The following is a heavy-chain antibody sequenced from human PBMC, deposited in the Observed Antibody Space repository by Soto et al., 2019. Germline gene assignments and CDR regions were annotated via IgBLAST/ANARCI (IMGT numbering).Heavy chain of an antibody. D-gene: IGHD6-6*01. CDR3: TKGSSSFHFYYGRDA. J-gene: IGHJ6*02. V-gene: IGHV3-23*01. Sequence: GGSLRLSCAASGFTFSSYAMSWVRQAPGKGLEWVSAISGSGGSTYYADSVKDRFTISRDNSKNKLYLQMNSLRAEDTAVSYWTKGSSSFHFYYGRDAWGQGTTGTVSS. CDR2: ISGSGGST. CDR1: GFTFSSYA.